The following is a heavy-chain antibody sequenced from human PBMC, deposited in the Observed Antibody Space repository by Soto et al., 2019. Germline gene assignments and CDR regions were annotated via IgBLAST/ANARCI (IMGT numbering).Heavy chain of an antibody. J-gene: IGHJ6*02. CDR1: GYSFTSYW. Sequence: EVQLVQSGAEVKKPGESLKISCKGSGYSFTSYWIGWVRQMPGKGLEWMGIIYPGDSDTRDSPSFKGQATISDDKSLSTAYLQWSSLKASDTAIYYCAGTAAAGKYYYGVDVWGQGTTVTVSS. D-gene: IGHD6-13*01. CDR3: AGTAAAGKYYYGVDV. CDR2: IYPGDSDT. V-gene: IGHV5-51*01.